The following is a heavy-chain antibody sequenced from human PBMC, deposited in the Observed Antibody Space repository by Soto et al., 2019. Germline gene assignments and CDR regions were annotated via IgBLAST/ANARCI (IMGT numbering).Heavy chain of an antibody. D-gene: IGHD3-22*01. CDR2: IYYSGST. CDR3: ARDFFDSSDYTTNWFDP. Sequence: SETLSLTCTVSGVSISSGDYYWSWIRQPPGKGLEWIGYIYYSGSTYYNPSLKGRVTISVDTSKNQFSLKLTSVTAADAALYYCARDFFDSSDYTTNWFDPWGQGTLVTVSS. V-gene: IGHV4-30-4*01. CDR1: GVSISSGDYY. J-gene: IGHJ5*02.